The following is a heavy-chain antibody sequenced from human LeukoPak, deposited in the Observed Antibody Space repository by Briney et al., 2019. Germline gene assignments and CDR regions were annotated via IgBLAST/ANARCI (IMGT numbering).Heavy chain of an antibody. J-gene: IGHJ4*02. V-gene: IGHV4-34*01. CDR2: INHSGST. CDR3: ARSGYYYDSSGYYSY. CDR1: GGSFSGYY. Sequence: SETLSLTCAVYGGSFSGYYWSWIRQPPGKGLEWIGEINHSGSTNYNPSLKSRVTISVDTSKNQFSLKLSSVTAADTAVYYCARSGYYYDSSGYYSYWGQGTLVTVSS. D-gene: IGHD3-22*01.